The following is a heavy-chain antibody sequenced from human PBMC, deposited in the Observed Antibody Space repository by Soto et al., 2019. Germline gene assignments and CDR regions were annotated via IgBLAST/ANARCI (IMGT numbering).Heavy chain of an antibody. CDR2: VGGSGGNT. V-gene: IGHV3-23*01. J-gene: IGHJ5*02. CDR3: AKMDSNYINALDA. D-gene: IGHD4-4*01. CDR1: GFTFNAYA. Sequence: EVQLLESGGGLVQPGGSLRLSCAASGFTFNAYAMTWVRQAPGKGLEWVASVGGSGGNTYYAHSVKGRFTISRDNFKNTLHLQMNSLGAEDTAVYFCAKMDSNYINALDAWGQGTLVTVSS.